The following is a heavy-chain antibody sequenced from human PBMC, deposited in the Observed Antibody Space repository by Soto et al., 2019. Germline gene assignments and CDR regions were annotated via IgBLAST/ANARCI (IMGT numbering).Heavy chain of an antibody. D-gene: IGHD2-15*01. CDR1: GGSISSSSYY. V-gene: IGHV4-39*01. CDR2: IFYSGST. J-gene: IGHJ6*02. Sequence: QLQLQESGPGLVKPSETLSLTCTVSGGSISSSSYYWGWIRQPPGKGLEWIGSIFYSGSTYYNPSLKSRVTISVDTSKNQSSLRPSSVTAADTAVYYCARHLTYCSAGSCYSDFPYYGMDVWGQGTTVTVSS. CDR3: ARHLTYCSAGSCYSDFPYYGMDV.